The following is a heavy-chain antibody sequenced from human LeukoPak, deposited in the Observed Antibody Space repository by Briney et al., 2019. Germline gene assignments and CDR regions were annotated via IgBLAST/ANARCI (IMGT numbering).Heavy chain of an antibody. CDR3: VTHSSRWYYFDY. J-gene: IGHJ4*02. Sequence: GGSVTLSCAASGFTFSSFEMMWVRQAPGKGRVWVLYISSSGSTIYYTVSVKVRFTISRDYAKITLYLRENRLRADGTAVYYCVTHSSRWYYFDYWGQGTPVTVSS. CDR2: ISSSGSTI. CDR1: GFTFSSFE. V-gene: IGHV3-48*03. D-gene: IGHD6-13*01.